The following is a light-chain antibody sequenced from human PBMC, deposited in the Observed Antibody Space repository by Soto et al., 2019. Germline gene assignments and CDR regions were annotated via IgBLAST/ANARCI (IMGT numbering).Light chain of an antibody. Sequence: DIQMTQSPSTLSASVGDRVTITCRASQSISSWLAWYQQKPGKAPKRLIYAASSLQSGVPSRFSGSGSGTEFTLTISSLQPEDFATYYCLQHNSYPRLTFGPGTKVDIK. J-gene: IGKJ3*01. CDR2: AAS. CDR3: LQHNSYPRLT. V-gene: IGKV1-5*01. CDR1: QSISSW.